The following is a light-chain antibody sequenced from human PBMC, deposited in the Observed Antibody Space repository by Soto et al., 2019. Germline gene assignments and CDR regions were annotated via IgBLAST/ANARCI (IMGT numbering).Light chain of an antibody. V-gene: IGLV1-44*01. Sequence: QSVLTQPPSASGTPGQSVTMSCSGSSSNFGRHTVSWYQQLPGTAPRLLIYTNTQRPSGVPDRFSGSKSGNSASLTISGLQSDDGAFYHCAAWDDTLNGVVFGGGTQLTVL. CDR1: SSNFGRHT. J-gene: IGLJ2*01. CDR2: TNT. CDR3: AAWDDTLNGVV.